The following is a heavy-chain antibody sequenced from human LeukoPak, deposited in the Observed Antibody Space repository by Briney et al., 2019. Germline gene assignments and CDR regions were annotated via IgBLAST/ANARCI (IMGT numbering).Heavy chain of an antibody. CDR1: GGSISSYY. Sequence: PSETLSLTCTVSGGSISSYYWSWIRRPAGKGREWIGRIYSSGRTEYNPSLKSRVTMSVDTSKNQFYLKLSSVTAADTALYYCARERQGWWLDSWGQGTLVTVSS. CDR3: ARERQGWWLDS. J-gene: IGHJ5*01. D-gene: IGHD5-24*01. CDR2: IYSSGRT. V-gene: IGHV4-4*07.